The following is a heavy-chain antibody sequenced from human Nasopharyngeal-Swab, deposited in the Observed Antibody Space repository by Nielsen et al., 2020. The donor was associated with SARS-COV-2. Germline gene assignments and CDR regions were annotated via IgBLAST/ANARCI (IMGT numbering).Heavy chain of an antibody. CDR2: FDPEDGET. J-gene: IGHJ5*02. CDR1: GYTLTELS. Sequence: ASVKVSCKVSGYTLTELSMHWVRQAPGKGLEWMGGFDPEDGETIYAQKFQGRVTMTEDTSTDTAYMELSSLRSEDTAVYYCATGTAVVTRGWFDPWGQGTLVTVSS. V-gene: IGHV1-24*01. D-gene: IGHD4-23*01. CDR3: ATGTAVVTRGWFDP.